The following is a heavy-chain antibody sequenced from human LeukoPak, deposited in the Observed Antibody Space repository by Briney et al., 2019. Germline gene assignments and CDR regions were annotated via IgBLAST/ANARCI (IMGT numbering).Heavy chain of an antibody. Sequence: GASVKVSCKASGYTFTSYDINWVRQATGQGLEWMGWMNPNSGNTGYAQKFQGRVTITRNTSISTAYMELSSLRSEDTAVYYCARGSMGGRTGTSDFDYWGQGTLVTVSS. D-gene: IGHD1-7*01. V-gene: IGHV1-8*03. CDR2: MNPNSGNT. CDR3: ARGSMGGRTGTSDFDY. CDR1: GYTFTSYD. J-gene: IGHJ4*02.